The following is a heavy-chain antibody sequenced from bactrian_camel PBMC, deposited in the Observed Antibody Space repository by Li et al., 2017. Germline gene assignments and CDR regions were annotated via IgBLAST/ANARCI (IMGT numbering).Heavy chain of an antibody. CDR3: AANNFILGTACVGGSGPFNH. D-gene: IGHD5*01. J-gene: IGHJ4*01. V-gene: IGHV3S1*01. CDR2: IYTTHGTT. Sequence: HVQLVESGGGSVQAGGSLRLSCAPSGDTSRSRCMGWFRQAPGKEREWVAHIYTTHGTTRYDDSVKGRFTISQDSANKTVDLQMTSPKLEDTAMYFCAANNFILGTACVGGSGPFNHWGQGTQVTVS. CDR1: GDTSRSRC.